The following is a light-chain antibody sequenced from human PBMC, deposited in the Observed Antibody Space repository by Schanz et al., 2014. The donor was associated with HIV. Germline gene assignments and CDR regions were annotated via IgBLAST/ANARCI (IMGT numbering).Light chain of an antibody. CDR1: SADVGAYNF. CDR2: DVS. CDR3: CSYAGSYTGV. J-gene: IGLJ3*02. V-gene: IGLV2-14*03. Sequence: QSTLTQPASVSGSPGQSITISCTGTSADVGAYNFVSWYQQHPGKAPKVIIYDVSVRPSGVSNRFSGSKSGNTASLTISGLQAEDEADYYCCSYAGSYTGVFGGGTKVTVL.